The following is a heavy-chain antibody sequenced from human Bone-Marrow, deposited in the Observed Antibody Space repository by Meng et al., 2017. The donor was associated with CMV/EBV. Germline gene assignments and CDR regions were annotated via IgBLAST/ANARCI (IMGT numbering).Heavy chain of an antibody. V-gene: IGHV1-2*02. J-gene: IGHJ4*02. CDR2: INPNSGGT. CDR3: ARDLYVTRYYFDY. CDR1: GYTFTGYY. Sequence: ASVKVSCKASGYTFTGYYMHWVRQAPGQGLEWMGWINPNSGGTNYAQKFQGRVTMTRDTSISTAYMELSRLRSDDTAVYYCARDLYVTRYYFDYWGQGTLVTVSS. D-gene: IGHD4-23*01.